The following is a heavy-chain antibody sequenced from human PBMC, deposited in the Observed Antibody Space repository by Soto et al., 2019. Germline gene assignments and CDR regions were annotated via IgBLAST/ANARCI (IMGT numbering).Heavy chain of an antibody. CDR3: AHIPNYYQYDWFDP. CDR1: GFSLTTHGVG. V-gene: IGHV2-5*02. D-gene: IGHD3-16*01. CDR2: LYWDDDK. J-gene: IGHJ5*02. Sequence: QITLKESGPTLVKPTQTLTLTCTFSGFSLTTHGVGVGWIRQPPGKALECLALLYWDDDKRYSPSLQSRLSITKDTSKTQVVLTMTNVDPVDTATDYCAHIPNYYQYDWFDPWGQGTLLSVSS.